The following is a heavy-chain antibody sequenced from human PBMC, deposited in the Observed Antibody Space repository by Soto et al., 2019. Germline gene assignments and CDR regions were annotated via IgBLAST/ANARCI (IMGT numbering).Heavy chain of an antibody. CDR3: ARGGSLYWYFEL. V-gene: IGHV1-3*01. Sequence: ASVKVSCKASGYTFTIYAMHWVRQAPGQRLEWMGWINAGNGNTKYSQKFQGRVTITRDTSASTAYMELSSLRSEDTAVYYCARGGSLYWYFELWGRGTLVSVSS. CDR1: GYTFTIYA. D-gene: IGHD1-26*01. CDR2: INAGNGNT. J-gene: IGHJ2*01.